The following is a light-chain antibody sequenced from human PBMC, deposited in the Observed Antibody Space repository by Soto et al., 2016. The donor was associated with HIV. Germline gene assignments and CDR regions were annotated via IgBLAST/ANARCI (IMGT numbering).Light chain of an antibody. CDR2: KAS. Sequence: DIQMTQSPSTLSASVGDRVTITCRASQSINSWLAWYQQKPGKAPKLLIYKASSLESGVPSRFSGSGSGTVFTLTISSLQPDDFATYYCQQYDTYPWTFGQGTQVEIK. V-gene: IGKV1-5*03. J-gene: IGKJ1*01. CDR1: QSINSW. CDR3: QQYDTYPWT.